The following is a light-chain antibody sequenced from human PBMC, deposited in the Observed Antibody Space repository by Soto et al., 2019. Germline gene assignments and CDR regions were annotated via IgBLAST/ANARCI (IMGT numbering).Light chain of an antibody. CDR2: DGS. CDR1: SSDVGSYKL. Sequence: QSALTQPASVSGSPGQSITISCTGTSSDVGSYKLVSWYQQHPGKAPKLMIYDGSERPSGVSNRFSGSKSGNTAYLTISGLQAEDAADYYCCSYAASSTSLVFGGGTKLTVL. J-gene: IGLJ2*01. CDR3: CSYAASSTSLV. V-gene: IGLV2-23*01.